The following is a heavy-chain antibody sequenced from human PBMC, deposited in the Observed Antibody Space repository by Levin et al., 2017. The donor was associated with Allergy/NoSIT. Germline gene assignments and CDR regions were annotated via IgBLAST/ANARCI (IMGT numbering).Heavy chain of an antibody. J-gene: IGHJ6*02. Sequence: GESLKISCAASGILFSSYDMNWVRQAPGKGLEWVSSISAGGNYIYYADSVKGRFTISRDNAKNSLFLQMNSLRAEDTAVYYCASWAMYHYDRSAFDYFYYATDVRGQGTTVTVSS. D-gene: IGHD3-22*01. CDR3: ASWAMYHYDRSAFDYFYYATDV. CDR1: GILFSSYD. CDR2: ISAGGNYI. V-gene: IGHV3-21*01.